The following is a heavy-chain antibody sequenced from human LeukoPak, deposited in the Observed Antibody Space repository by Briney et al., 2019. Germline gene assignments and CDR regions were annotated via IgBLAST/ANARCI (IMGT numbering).Heavy chain of an antibody. D-gene: IGHD5-12*01. J-gene: IGHJ4*02. V-gene: IGHV1-2*02. Sequence: ASVKVSCKASGYTFTGYYMHWVRHAPGQGLEWMGWLNPNSGGTNYAQKFQGRVTMTGDTSISTAYMELSRLRSDDTAVYYCARDLSGGYKTPFDYWGQGTLVTVSS. CDR3: ARDLSGGYKTPFDY. CDR2: LNPNSGGT. CDR1: GYTFTGYY.